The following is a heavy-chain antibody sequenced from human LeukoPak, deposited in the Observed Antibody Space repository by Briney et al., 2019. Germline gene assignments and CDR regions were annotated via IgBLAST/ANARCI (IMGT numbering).Heavy chain of an antibody. CDR3: AKGSRYCSGGSCYGRFDY. Sequence: PGGSLRLSCAASGFTFSSYAMSWVRQAPGKGLEWVSAISGSGGSTYYADSVKGRFTISRDNSKNTLYLQMNSLRAGDTAVYYCAKGSRYCSGGSCYGRFDYWGQGTLVTVSS. J-gene: IGHJ4*02. D-gene: IGHD2-15*01. V-gene: IGHV3-23*01. CDR1: GFTFSSYA. CDR2: ISGSGGST.